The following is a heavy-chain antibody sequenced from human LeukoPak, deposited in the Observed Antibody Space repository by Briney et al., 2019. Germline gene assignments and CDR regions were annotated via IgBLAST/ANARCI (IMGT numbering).Heavy chain of an antibody. V-gene: IGHV3-7*01. J-gene: IGHJ6*02. D-gene: IGHD4-17*01. CDR2: IKQDGSEK. CDR1: GFTFSSYW. CDR3: ARDRSYGDYHLYYYYGMDV. Sequence: GGSLRLSCAASGFTFSSYWMSWVRQAPGKGLEWVANIKQDGSEKYYVDSVKGRFTISRDNAKNSLYLQMNSLRAEDTAVYYCARDRSYGDYHLYYYYGMDVWGQGTTVTVSS.